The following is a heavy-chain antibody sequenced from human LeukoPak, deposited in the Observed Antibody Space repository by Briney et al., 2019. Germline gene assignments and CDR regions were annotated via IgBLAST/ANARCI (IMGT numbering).Heavy chain of an antibody. CDR2: INTNTGNP. Sequence: ASVKVSCKASGYTFTSYAMNWVRQAPGQGLEWMGWINTNTGNPTYAQGFTGRFVFSLDTSVSTAYLQISSLKAEDTAVYCCASRYYDILTGYSGYGMDVWGQGTTVTVSS. V-gene: IGHV7-4-1*02. CDR1: GYTFTSYA. J-gene: IGHJ6*02. CDR3: ASRYYDILTGYSGYGMDV. D-gene: IGHD3-9*01.